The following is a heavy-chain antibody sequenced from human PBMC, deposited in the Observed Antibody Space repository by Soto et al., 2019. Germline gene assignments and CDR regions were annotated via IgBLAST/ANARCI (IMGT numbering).Heavy chain of an antibody. CDR1: VGSSISYY. Sequence: SDTLSPPCTFSVGSSISYYWSWIRQPPGKGLEWIGYIYYSGSTNYNPSLKSRVTISVDTSKNQFSLKLSSVTAADTAVYYCAMGSGSHNASDYWGQGTLVTVSS. CDR2: IYYSGST. V-gene: IGHV4-59*01. CDR3: AMGSGSHNASDY. D-gene: IGHD3-10*01. J-gene: IGHJ4*02.